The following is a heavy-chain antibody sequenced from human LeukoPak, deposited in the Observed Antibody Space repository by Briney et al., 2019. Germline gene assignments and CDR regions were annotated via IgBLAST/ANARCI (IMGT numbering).Heavy chain of an antibody. J-gene: IGHJ4*02. CDR3: TTARVGY. CDR1: GFTFSDAW. V-gene: IGHV3-15*01. D-gene: IGHD2-15*01. CDR2: IKTKTDGETT. Sequence: KPGGSLRLSCAAPGFTFSDAWMRWVRQAPGKGLEWVGRIKTKTDGETTDYAAPVKGRFTISRDDSQNTVYLQMNSLKTEDTAVYYCTTARVGYWGQGTLVTVSS.